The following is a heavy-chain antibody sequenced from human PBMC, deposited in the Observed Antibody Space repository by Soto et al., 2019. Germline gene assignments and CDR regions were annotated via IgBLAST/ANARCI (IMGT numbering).Heavy chain of an antibody. CDR1: GGTFSSYA. CDR3: ARDPGYYDSSGNFDY. CDR2: IIPIFGTA. V-gene: IGHV1-69*06. D-gene: IGHD3-22*01. J-gene: IGHJ4*02. Sequence: SVKVSCKVSGGTFSSYAISWVRQAPGQGLEWMGGIIPIFGTANYAQKFQGRVTITADKSTSTAYMELSSLRSEDTDVYYCARDPGYYDSSGNFDYWGQGTLVTVSS.